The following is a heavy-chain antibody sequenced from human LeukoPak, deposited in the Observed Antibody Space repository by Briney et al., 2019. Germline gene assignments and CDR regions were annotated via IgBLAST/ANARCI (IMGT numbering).Heavy chain of an antibody. CDR3: AREGDIVADVNWFDP. Sequence: GASVKVSCKASGYTLTGYCMHWVRQAPGQGLEWMGWINPNSGGTNYAQKFQGRVTMTRDTSISTAYMELSRLRSDDTAVYYCAREGDIVADVNWFDPWGQGTLVTVSS. CDR1: GYTLTGYC. D-gene: IGHD2-15*01. CDR2: INPNSGGT. V-gene: IGHV1-2*02. J-gene: IGHJ5*02.